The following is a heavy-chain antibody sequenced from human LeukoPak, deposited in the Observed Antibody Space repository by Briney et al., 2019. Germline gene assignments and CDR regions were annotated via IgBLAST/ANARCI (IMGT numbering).Heavy chain of an antibody. Sequence: SVKVSCKASGGTFISYAISWVRQAPGQGLEWMGGIIPIFGTANYAQKFQGRVTITADESTSTAYMELSSLRFEDTAVYYCATGAAIRSYYYGMDVWGQGTTVTVSS. CDR3: ATGAAIRSYYYGMDV. CDR2: IIPIFGTA. CDR1: GGTFISYA. V-gene: IGHV1-69*01. D-gene: IGHD2-21*01. J-gene: IGHJ6*02.